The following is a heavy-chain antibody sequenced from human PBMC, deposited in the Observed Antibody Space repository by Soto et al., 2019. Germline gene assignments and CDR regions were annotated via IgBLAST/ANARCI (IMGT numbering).Heavy chain of an antibody. D-gene: IGHD1-26*01. CDR2: INAGNGNT. Sequence: GASVKVSCKASGYTFTSYAMHWVRQAPGQRLEWMGWINAGNGNTKYSQKFQGRVTITRDTSASTAYMELSSLRSEDTAVYYCARGAELLGFFYMGGQGKMVPVSS. CDR3: ARGAELLGFFYM. CDR1: GYTFTSYA. V-gene: IGHV1-3*01. J-gene: IGHJ3*02.